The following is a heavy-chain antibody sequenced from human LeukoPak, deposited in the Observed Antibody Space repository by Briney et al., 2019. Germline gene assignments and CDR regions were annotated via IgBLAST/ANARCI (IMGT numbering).Heavy chain of an antibody. CDR2: ISSDGSST. V-gene: IGHV3-74*01. D-gene: IGHD6-13*01. Sequence: PGGSLRLSRAASGFTFSSYWMHWVRQAPGKGLVWVSRISSDGSSTTYADSVKGRFTISRDNAKNTLYLQMNSLRAEDTAVYYCGRGGKVEQLVLARWGQGSLVTVSS. CDR1: GFTFSSYW. CDR3: GRGGKVEQLVLAR. J-gene: IGHJ4*02.